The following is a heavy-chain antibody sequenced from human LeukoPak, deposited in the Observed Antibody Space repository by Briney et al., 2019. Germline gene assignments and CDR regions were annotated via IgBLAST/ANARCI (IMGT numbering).Heavy chain of an antibody. CDR1: GGSISSINW. CDR2: IYHSGST. J-gene: IGHJ3*02. Sequence: SVTMSLTCAVSGGSISSINWWSWVRHTPGKELEWIGEIYHSGSTNYNPSIKSRVTISVDESKNQFSLKLSSVTAADTFFFQAEDGIRDFAFDIWGQGTMVTVSS. D-gene: IGHD3-9*01. CDR3: EDGIRDFAFDI. V-gene: IGHV4-4*02.